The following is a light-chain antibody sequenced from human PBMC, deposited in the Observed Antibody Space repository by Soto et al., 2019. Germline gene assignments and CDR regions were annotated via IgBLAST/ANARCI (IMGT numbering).Light chain of an antibody. J-gene: IGLJ1*01. V-gene: IGLV2-8*01. Sequence: QSALTQPPSASGSPGQSVTISCTGTSSVVGGYNYVSWYQQHPGKAPKLMIYEVSKRPSGVPDRFSGSKSGNTASLTVSGLQADDDADYYCSSYAGSTNFVFGTGTKVTVL. CDR3: SSYAGSTNFV. CDR2: EVS. CDR1: SSVVGGYNY.